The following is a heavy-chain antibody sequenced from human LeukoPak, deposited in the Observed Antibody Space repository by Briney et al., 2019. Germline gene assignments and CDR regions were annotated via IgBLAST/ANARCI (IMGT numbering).Heavy chain of an antibody. CDR3: AKDLRAAVADGSVNY. V-gene: IGHV3-30*18. CDR2: ISYDGSNK. D-gene: IGHD6-19*01. J-gene: IGHJ4*02. Sequence: GGSLRLSCAASGFTFSSYGMHWVRQAPGKGLEWVAVISYDGSNKYYADSVKGRFTISRDNSKNTLYLQMNSLRAEDTAVYYCAKDLRAAVADGSVNYWGQGTLVTVSS. CDR1: GFTFSSYG.